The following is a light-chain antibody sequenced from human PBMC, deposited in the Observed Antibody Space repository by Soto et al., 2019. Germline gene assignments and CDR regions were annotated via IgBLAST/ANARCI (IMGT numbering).Light chain of an antibody. V-gene: IGLV1-40*01. CDR3: QSYDSSLSGVV. Sequence: QSVLTQPPSVSGAPGQRVTISCTGSDSNIGAGYDVHWYQHFPGTAPKLLIYTNINRPSGVPDRFSASKSGTSASLAITGLQAGDEADYYCQSYDSSLSGVVFGGGTKLTVL. J-gene: IGLJ2*01. CDR1: DSNIGAGYD. CDR2: TNI.